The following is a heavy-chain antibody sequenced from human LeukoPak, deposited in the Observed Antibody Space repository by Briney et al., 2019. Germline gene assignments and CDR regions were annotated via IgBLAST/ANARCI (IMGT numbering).Heavy chain of an antibody. V-gene: IGHV1-18*01. CDR3: ARVPIVGATAYYYYMDV. Sequence: ASVKVSCKASGYTFTSYGISWVRQAPGQGLEWMGWISAYNGNTNYAQKLQGRVTMTTDTSTSTAYMELRSLRSDDTAVYYCARVPIVGATAYYYYMDVWAKGPRSPSP. D-gene: IGHD1-26*01. CDR1: GYTFTSYG. J-gene: IGHJ6*03. CDR2: ISAYNGNT.